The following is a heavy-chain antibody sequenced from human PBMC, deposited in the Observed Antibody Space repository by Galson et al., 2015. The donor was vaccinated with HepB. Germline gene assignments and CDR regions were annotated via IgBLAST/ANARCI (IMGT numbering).Heavy chain of an antibody. V-gene: IGHV5-51*03. CDR1: GYSFTNYW. CDR3: ARGDFNGLDF. D-gene: IGHD2/OR15-2a*01. Sequence: QSGAEVKEPCASLRISCKGSGYSFTNYWIAWVRQMPEKGLEWMGIIYPGDSDTTYSPSFQGQVTISAAKSTRTAYLQWSSLKASDTGMYYCARGDFNGLDFWGQGTLVTVSS. CDR2: IYPGDSDT. J-gene: IGHJ4*02.